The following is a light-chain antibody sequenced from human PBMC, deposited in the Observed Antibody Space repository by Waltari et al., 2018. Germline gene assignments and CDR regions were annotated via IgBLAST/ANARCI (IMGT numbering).Light chain of an antibody. V-gene: IGLV2-14*01. Sequence: QYALTQPASVSGSPGKSITLPCPRTSSDLYDYNHVSRYQQHPGKVPKVMIYDVNKRPSVVSNRFSGSKSGNTASLTISGLQSEDEADYYCSSFTSRMTLVFGGGTKLTVL. J-gene: IGLJ2*01. CDR3: SSFTSRMTLV. CDR2: DVN. CDR1: SSDLYDYNH.